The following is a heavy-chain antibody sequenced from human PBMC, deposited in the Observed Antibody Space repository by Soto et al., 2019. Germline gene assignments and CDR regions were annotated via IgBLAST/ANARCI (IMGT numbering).Heavy chain of an antibody. Sequence: QVQLQESGPGLLKASETLSLTCSVPGGSVRSGNHFWNWIRQPPGRGLEWLGYMYYTGVTNYNPSLKSRVSMSVDTSKDQFSLNLTSLTAADTAVYYCARGGEPLGYYGLDVWGQGTTVTVSS. J-gene: IGHJ6*02. V-gene: IGHV4-61*01. CDR2: MYYTGVT. CDR3: ARGGEPLGYYGLDV. CDR1: GGSVRSGNHF.